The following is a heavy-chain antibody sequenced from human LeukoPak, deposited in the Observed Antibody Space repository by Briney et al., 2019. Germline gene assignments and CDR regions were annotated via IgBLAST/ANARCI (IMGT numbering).Heavy chain of an antibody. V-gene: IGHV3-23*01. J-gene: IGHJ4*02. CDR3: AKDGTSSGYSLPLGY. D-gene: IGHD3-22*01. CDR1: GFTFSSYA. Sequence: GGSLRLSRAASGFTFSSYAMSWVRQAPGKGLEWVSTISGSGGSTYYADSVKGRFTISRDNSKNTLYLQMNSLRAEDTAVFYCAKDGTSSGYSLPLGYWGQGSLVTVAS. CDR2: ISGSGGST.